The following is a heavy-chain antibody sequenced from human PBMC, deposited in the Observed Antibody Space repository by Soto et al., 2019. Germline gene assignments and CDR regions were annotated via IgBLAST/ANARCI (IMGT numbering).Heavy chain of an antibody. CDR2: ISAYNGNT. D-gene: IGHD2-2*01. J-gene: IGHJ6*02. CDR1: GYSFTSYG. V-gene: IGHV1-18*01. CDR3: ARSSDIVVVPAAKRYLIGFGMDV. Sequence: GIPAEVSCKACGYSFTSYGISWARQENGQGLEWMGWISAYNGNTNYAQKLQGRVTMTTDTSTSTAYMELRSLRSDDTAVYYCARSSDIVVVPAAKRYLIGFGMDVWGQGTTVTAP.